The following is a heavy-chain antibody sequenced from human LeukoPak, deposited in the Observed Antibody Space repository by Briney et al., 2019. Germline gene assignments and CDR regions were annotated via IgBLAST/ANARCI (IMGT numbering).Heavy chain of an antibody. CDR1: GFTFNNYG. CDR3: ARVVGS. CDR2: IRYNGNNQ. Sequence: GGSLRLSCAASGFTFNNYGMHWVRQAPGKGLEWVAFIRYNGNNQYYADSVKGRFTISRDNSKNTLYLQMNSLRAEDTAVYYCARVVGSWGQGTLVTVSS. J-gene: IGHJ5*02. D-gene: IGHD3-16*01. V-gene: IGHV3-30*02.